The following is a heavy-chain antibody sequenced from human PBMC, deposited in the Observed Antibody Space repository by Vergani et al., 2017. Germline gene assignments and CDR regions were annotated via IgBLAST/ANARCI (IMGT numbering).Heavy chain of an antibody. CDR3: ARDCTSGGCPDNYGMDV. CDR2: ISSSSSTI. J-gene: IGHJ6*02. D-gene: IGHD2-8*01. Sequence: EVQLVESGGGLVQPGGSLRLSCAASGFTFSSYSMNWVRQAPGKGLEWVSYISSSSSTIYYADSVKGRFIISRDNTNNSLFLQLRSLRAEDAAVYYCARDCTSGGCPDNYGMDVWGQGATVTVSS. CDR1: GFTFSSYS. V-gene: IGHV3-48*04.